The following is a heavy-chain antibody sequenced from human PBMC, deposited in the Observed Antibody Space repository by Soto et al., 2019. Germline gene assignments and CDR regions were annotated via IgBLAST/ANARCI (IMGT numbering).Heavy chain of an antibody. CDR1: GGTFSSYA. J-gene: IGHJ5*02. CDR3: ASSLSGEREYFDWLFWFDP. CDR2: IIPIFGTA. D-gene: IGHD3-9*01. Sequence: QVQLVQSGAEVKKPGSSVKVSCKASGGTFSSYAISWVRQAPGQGLEWMGGIIPIFGTANYAQKFQGRVTITADESTSTAYMELSSLRAEDTAVYYCASSLSGEREYFDWLFWFDPWGQGTLVTVSS. V-gene: IGHV1-69*01.